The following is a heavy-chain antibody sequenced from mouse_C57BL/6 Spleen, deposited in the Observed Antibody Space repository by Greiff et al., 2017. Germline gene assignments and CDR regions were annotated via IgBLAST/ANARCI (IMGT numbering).Heavy chain of an antibody. CDR2: IYPGDGDT. D-gene: IGHD2-14*01. CDR3: ALIGDFDY. Sequence: QVQLQQPGAELVRPGSSVKLSCKASGYAFSSYWMNWVKQRPGKGLEWIGQIYPGDGDTNYNGKFKGKATLTADKSSSTAYMQLSSLTSEDSAVYFCALIGDFDYWGQGTTLTVSS. V-gene: IGHV1-80*01. J-gene: IGHJ2*01. CDR1: GYAFSSYW.